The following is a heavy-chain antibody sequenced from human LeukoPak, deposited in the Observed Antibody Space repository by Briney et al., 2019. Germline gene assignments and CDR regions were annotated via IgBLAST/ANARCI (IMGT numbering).Heavy chain of an antibody. V-gene: IGHV4-38-2*02. Sequence: TPSETLSLTCTVSGYSISNGYYWGWIRQSPGKGLEWIASIYHSGNSYYNPSLKSRIAISVDTSKNQFSLKVTSMTAADTGVYYCTRSFPGIVGAADFWGQGTLVTVSS. CDR3: TRSFPGIVGAADF. CDR1: GYSISNGYY. J-gene: IGHJ4*02. D-gene: IGHD1-26*01. CDR2: IYHSGNS.